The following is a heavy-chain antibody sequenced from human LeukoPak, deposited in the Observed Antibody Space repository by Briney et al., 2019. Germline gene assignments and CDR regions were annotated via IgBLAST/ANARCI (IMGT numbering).Heavy chain of an antibody. Sequence: SETLSLTCTVSGGSISSYYWSWIRQPPGKGLEWIGYIYYSGSTNYNPPLKSRVTISVDTSKNQFSLKLSSVTAADTAVYYCASGDVEMATILDYWGQGTLVTVSS. CDR2: IYYSGST. D-gene: IGHD5-12*01. CDR1: GGSISSYY. V-gene: IGHV4-59*01. J-gene: IGHJ4*02. CDR3: ASGDVEMATILDY.